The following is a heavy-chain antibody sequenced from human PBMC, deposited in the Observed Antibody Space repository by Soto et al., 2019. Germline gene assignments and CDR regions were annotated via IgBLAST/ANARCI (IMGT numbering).Heavy chain of an antibody. D-gene: IGHD3-10*01. CDR1: GFTVSSNY. V-gene: IGHV3-66*01. CDR2: IYSGGST. J-gene: IGHJ4*02. CDR3: ARVRLWFGESSYYFDY. Sequence: EVQLVESGGGLVQPGGSLRLSCVASGFTVSSNYMSWVRQAPGKGLEWVSVIYSGGSTYYADSVKGRFTISRDNSKNTLYLQMNSLRAEDTAVYYCARVRLWFGESSYYFDYWGQGTLVTVSS.